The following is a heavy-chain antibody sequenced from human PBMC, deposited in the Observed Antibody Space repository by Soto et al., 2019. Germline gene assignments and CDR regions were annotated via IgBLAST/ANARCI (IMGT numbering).Heavy chain of an antibody. Sequence: SETLSLTCTVSGGSISSYYWSWIRQPPGKGLEWIGYIYYSGSTNYNPSLKSRVTISVDTSKNQFSLKLSSVTAADTAVYYCARLRGYYGSGSPNWFNPWGQGTLVTVSS. D-gene: IGHD3-10*01. CDR3: ARLRGYYGSGSPNWFNP. CDR2: IYYSGST. CDR1: GGSISSYY. V-gene: IGHV4-59*08. J-gene: IGHJ5*02.